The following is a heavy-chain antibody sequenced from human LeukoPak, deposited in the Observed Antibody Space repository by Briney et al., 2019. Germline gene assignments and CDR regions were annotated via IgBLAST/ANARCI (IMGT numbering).Heavy chain of an antibody. CDR3: AKDQARWLQPDY. CDR1: GFTFSSYG. Sequence: PGRSLRLSCAASGFTFSSYGMHWVRQAPGKGLEXXAVISYDGSNKYYADSVKGRFTISRDNSKNTLYLQMNSLRAEDTAVYYCAKDQARWLQPDYWGQGTLVTVSS. V-gene: IGHV3-30*18. D-gene: IGHD5-24*01. CDR2: ISYDGSNK. J-gene: IGHJ4*02.